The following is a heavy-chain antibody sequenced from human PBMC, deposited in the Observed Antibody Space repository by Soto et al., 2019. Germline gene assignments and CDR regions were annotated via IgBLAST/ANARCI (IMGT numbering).Heavy chain of an antibody. J-gene: IGHJ4*01. V-gene: IGHV3-23*01. CDR3: AKTYYYDSSGHYCDS. CDR1: GFTFSSYT. CDR2: ISGSGGST. Sequence: GGSLRLSCAASGFTFSSYTMSRVRQAPGKGLEWVSVISGSGGSTYYADSVKVRFTISRDNSKNTVYVQMNSLRAEDTAVYYCAKTYYYDSSGHYCDSWGHGTLVTFSS. D-gene: IGHD3-22*01.